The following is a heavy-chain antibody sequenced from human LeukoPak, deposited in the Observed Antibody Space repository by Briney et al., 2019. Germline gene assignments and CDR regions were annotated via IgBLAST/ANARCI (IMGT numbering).Heavy chain of an antibody. V-gene: IGHV3-74*01. CDR3: ARENWNVAKYVLDI. CDR2: INSDGTST. Sequence: PGGSLRLSCAASGFTFSSYWMHWVRQAPGKGLVWVSRINSDGTSTSYADSVYADSVKGRFTISRDNAKNTLYLQMNSLRAEDAAVYYCARENWNVAKYVLDIWGQGTLVSVAS. CDR1: GFTFSSYW. J-gene: IGHJ3*02. D-gene: IGHD1-1*01.